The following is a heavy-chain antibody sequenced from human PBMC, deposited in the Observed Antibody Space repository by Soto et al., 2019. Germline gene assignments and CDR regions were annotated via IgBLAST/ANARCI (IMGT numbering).Heavy chain of an antibody. CDR1: GYSISTGFN. Sequence: PSETLSLTCAVSGYSISTGFNWGWIRQPPGKGLEWIGSIYHSGSTYYNLSLKSRVTISAGTSKNQISLKLTSVTAADPALYYCARYWGTGFYHFDYWAQGTLVTVSS. J-gene: IGHJ4*02. V-gene: IGHV4-38-2*01. D-gene: IGHD1-1*01. CDR3: ARYWGTGFYHFDY. CDR2: IYHSGST.